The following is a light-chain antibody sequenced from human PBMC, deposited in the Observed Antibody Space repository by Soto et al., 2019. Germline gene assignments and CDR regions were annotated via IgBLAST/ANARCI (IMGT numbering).Light chain of an antibody. CDR3: QQYNRYMYT. CDR1: QSISSW. Sequence: DIQMTQSPSTLSASVGDRVTITCRASQSISSWLAWYQQKPGKAPKLLIYDASSLESGVPSRFSGSGSGTKFTLTIISLQPDDFATYYCQQYNRYMYTFGQGTKVDIK. CDR2: DAS. V-gene: IGKV1-5*01. J-gene: IGKJ2*01.